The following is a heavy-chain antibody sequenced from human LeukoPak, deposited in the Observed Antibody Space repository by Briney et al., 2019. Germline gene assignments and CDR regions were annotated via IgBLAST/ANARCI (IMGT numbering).Heavy chain of an antibody. J-gene: IGHJ5*02. CDR3: ARQESGYSSSWVIDP. CDR1: GYSFTSYW. V-gene: IGHV5-51*01. D-gene: IGHD6-13*01. Sequence: GESLKISCKGSGYSFTSYWIGWVRPMPGKGLEWMGIIYPGDSDTRHSPSFQGQVTISADKSISTAYLQWSSLKASDTAMYYCARQESGYSSSWVIDPWGQGTLVTVYS. CDR2: IYPGDSDT.